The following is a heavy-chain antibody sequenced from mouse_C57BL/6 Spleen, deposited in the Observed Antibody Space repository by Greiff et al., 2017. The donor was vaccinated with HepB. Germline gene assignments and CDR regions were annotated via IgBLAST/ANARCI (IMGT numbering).Heavy chain of an antibody. CDR2: ISSGSSTI. D-gene: IGHD1-1*01. CDR3: ARDYYGRPFAY. J-gene: IGHJ3*01. CDR1: GFTFSDYG. V-gene: IGHV5-17*01. Sequence: EVQLQESGGGLVKPGGSLKLSCAASGFTFSDYGMHWVRQAPEKGLEWVAYISSGSSTIYYADTVKGRFTISRDNAKNTLFLQMTSLRSEDTAMYYCARDYYGRPFAYWGQGTLVTVSA.